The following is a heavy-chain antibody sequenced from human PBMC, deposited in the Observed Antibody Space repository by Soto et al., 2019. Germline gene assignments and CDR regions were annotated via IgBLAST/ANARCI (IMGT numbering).Heavy chain of an antibody. V-gene: IGHV4-61*01. J-gene: IGHJ4*02. CDR2: IYYSGST. CDR3: ASEGYYYDSSGYYYFDY. Sequence: SETLSLTCTVSGGSVSSGSYYWSWIRQPPGKGLEWIGYIYYSGSTNYNPSLKSRVTISVDTSKNQFSLKLSSVTAADTAVYYRASEGYYYDSSGYYYFDYWGQGTLVTVSS. CDR1: GGSVSSGSYY. D-gene: IGHD3-22*01.